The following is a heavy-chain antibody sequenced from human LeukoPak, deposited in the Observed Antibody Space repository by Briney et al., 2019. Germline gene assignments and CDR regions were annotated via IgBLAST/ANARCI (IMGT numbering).Heavy chain of an antibody. J-gene: IGHJ6*02. D-gene: IGHD2-2*01. CDR3: ARVILSRIPAATSYYYGMDV. Sequence: PGGPLRLSCAASGFTFSDYYMSWIRQAPGKGLEWVSYISSSGSTIYYADSVKGRFTISRDNAKNSLYLQMNSLRAEDTAVYYCARVILSRIPAATSYYYGMDVWGQGTTVTVSS. CDR1: GFTFSDYY. CDR2: ISSSGSTI. V-gene: IGHV3-11*01.